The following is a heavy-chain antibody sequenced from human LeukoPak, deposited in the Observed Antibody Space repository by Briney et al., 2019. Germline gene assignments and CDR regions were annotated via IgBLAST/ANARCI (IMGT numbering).Heavy chain of an antibody. V-gene: IGHV3-53*01. CDR1: GFSVSNNY. J-gene: IGHJ6*04. D-gene: IGHD1-14*01. CDR2: VYSGGDT. CDR3: ARDSTGASV. Sequence: GGSLRLSCAASGFSVSNNYVSWVRQAPGKGLEWISAVYSGGDTYYMESVKGRFTISRDNSKNTIHLQMNGLTPEDTAMYYCARDSTGASVWGKGTTVTVSS.